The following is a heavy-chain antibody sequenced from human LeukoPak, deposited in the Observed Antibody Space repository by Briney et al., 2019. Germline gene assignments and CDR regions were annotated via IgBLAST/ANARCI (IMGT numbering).Heavy chain of an antibody. CDR1: GGSISSSSYY. V-gene: IGHV4-39*07. CDR3: ASGTWGFYDTTVGVY. CDR2: IYYSGST. D-gene: IGHD3-22*01. Sequence: SETLSLTCTVSGGSISSSSYYWGWIRQPPGKGLEWIGSIYYSGSTYYNPSLKSRVTISVDTSKNQFSLKLSSVTAADTAVFYCASGTWGFYDTTVGVYWGQGTLVTVSS. J-gene: IGHJ4*02.